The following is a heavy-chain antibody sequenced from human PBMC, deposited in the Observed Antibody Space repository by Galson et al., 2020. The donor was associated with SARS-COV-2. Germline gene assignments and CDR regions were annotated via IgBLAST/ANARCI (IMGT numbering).Heavy chain of an antibody. D-gene: IGHD6-6*01. CDR1: GFTFSSYT. J-gene: IGHJ6*03. CDR3: ARKLVTYYYYMDV. CDR2: ISSYSRSI. V-gene: IGHV3-21*01. Sequence: GESLKISCVASGFTFSSYTMNWVRQAPGKGLEWVSSISSYSRSIYYADSVKGRFTISRDNAKNSLSLQMSSRRAEDTAVYYCARKLVTYYYYMDVWGKGTTVTVSS.